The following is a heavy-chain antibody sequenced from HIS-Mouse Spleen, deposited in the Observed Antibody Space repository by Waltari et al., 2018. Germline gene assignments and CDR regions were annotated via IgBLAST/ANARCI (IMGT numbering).Heavy chain of an antibody. CDR1: GGSFSGYY. V-gene: IGHV4-34*01. CDR3: AREDSSGWYYYYYGMDV. Sequence: QVQLQQWGAGLLKPSETLSLTCAVYGGSFSGYYWSGIRQPPGKGLEWIGEINHSGSTNYNPSLKSRVTISVDTSKNQFSLKLSSVTAADTAVYYCAREDSSGWYYYYYGMDVWGQGTTVTVSS. J-gene: IGHJ6*02. CDR2: INHSGST. D-gene: IGHD6-19*01.